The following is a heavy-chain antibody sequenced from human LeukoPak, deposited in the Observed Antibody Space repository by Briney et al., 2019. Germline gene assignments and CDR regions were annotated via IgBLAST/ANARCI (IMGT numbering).Heavy chain of an antibody. J-gene: IGHJ4*02. V-gene: IGHV4-4*07. CDR3: ARSRVRGALADF. CDR1: GDSTSSYY. Sequence: PSETLSLTCTVSGDSTSSYYWNWIRQPAGKGLEWIGRIYITEGTNYNPSLKSRVTMSVDTSKNQFSLKVNSVTAADTAVYYCARSRVRGALADFWGQGTLVTVSS. CDR2: IYITEGT. D-gene: IGHD3-10*01.